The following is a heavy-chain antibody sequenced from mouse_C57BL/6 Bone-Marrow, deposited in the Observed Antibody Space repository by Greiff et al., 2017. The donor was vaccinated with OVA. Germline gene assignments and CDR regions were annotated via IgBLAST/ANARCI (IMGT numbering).Heavy chain of an antibody. CDR3: ARGGHYDYDGGAWFAY. D-gene: IGHD2-4*01. J-gene: IGHJ3*01. CDR1: GYTFTDYN. CDR2: INSNNGGT. V-gene: IGHV1-18*01. Sequence: VQLQQSGPELAKPGASVKIPCKASGYTFTDYNMDWVKQSHGKSLEWIGDINSNNGGTIYNQKFKGKATLTVDKSSSTAYMELRSLTSEDTAVYYCARGGHYDYDGGAWFAYWGQGTLVTVSA.